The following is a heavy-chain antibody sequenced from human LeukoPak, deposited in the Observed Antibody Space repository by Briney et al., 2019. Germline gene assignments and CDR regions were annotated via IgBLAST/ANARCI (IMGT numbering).Heavy chain of an antibody. CDR3: ARDPDYYDSSGYYWGGYFDY. J-gene: IGHJ4*02. D-gene: IGHD3-22*01. CDR1: GGTFSSYA. Sequence: SVKVSCKASGGTFSSYAISWVRQAPGQGLEWMGGIIPIFGTANYAQKFQGRVTITADKSTSTAYMGLSSLRSEDTAVYYCARDPDYYDSSGYYWGGYFDYWGQGTLVTVSS. CDR2: IIPIFGTA. V-gene: IGHV1-69*06.